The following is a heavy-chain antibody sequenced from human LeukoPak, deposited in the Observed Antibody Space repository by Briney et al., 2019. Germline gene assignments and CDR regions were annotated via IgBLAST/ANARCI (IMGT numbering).Heavy chain of an antibody. J-gene: IGHJ6*01. V-gene: IGHV3-7*01. CDR2: IKEDGREQ. D-gene: IGHD1-1*01. CDR3: VRGSRPGGGMGLHHDFGQ. Sequence: GGSLRLSCAASGFNFSDFWMTWVRQIPGKGLQWVANIKEDGREQYHVDSLKGRFAISRDNTKKSLFLQMNSLRGDDTGVYYCVRGSRPGGGMGLHHDFGQGGQGTPVTGSS. CDR1: GFNFSDFW.